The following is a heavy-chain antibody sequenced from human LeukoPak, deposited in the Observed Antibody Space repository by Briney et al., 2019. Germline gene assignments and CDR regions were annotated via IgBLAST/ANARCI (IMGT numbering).Heavy chain of an antibody. CDR3: AKDRAPRVVPAALGY. Sequence: PGGSLRLSCAASGFTFSSYAMSWVRQAPGKGLEWVSAISGSGGSTYYADSVKGRFTISRGNSKNTLYLQMNSLRAEDTAVYYCAKDRAPRVVPAALGYWGQGTLVTVSS. CDR1: GFTFSSYA. CDR2: ISGSGGST. J-gene: IGHJ4*02. D-gene: IGHD2-2*01. V-gene: IGHV3-23*01.